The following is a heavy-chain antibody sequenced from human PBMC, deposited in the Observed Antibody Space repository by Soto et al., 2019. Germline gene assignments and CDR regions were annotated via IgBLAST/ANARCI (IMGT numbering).Heavy chain of an antibody. CDR1: GFAFSTYA. V-gene: IGHV3-23*01. Sequence: EVQLLESGGGLAQPGGSLRLSCVGSGFAFSTYAMTWVRQAPGQGLEWVSGMSARSSRTDYADSVKGRFTISRDNSKNTLYLQMSSLSVEDTAVYYCAKDYGERAFDYWGQGTQVTVSS. J-gene: IGHJ4*02. D-gene: IGHD3-10*01. CDR3: AKDYGERAFDY. CDR2: MSARSSRT.